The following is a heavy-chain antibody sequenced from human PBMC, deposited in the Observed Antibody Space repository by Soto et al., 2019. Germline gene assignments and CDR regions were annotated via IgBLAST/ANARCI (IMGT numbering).Heavy chain of an antibody. CDR2: ISAYNGNT. CDR3: ASGAIYQPLYRDYYYYGMDV. Sequence: PSVKVSCKASGYTFTSYGISWVRQAPGQGLEWMGWISAYNGNTNYAQKLQGRVTMTTDTSTSTAYMELRSLRSDDTAVYYCASGAIYQPLYRDYYYYGMDVWGQGTTVTVS. CDR1: GYTFTSYG. J-gene: IGHJ6*02. D-gene: IGHD2-2*02. V-gene: IGHV1-18*04.